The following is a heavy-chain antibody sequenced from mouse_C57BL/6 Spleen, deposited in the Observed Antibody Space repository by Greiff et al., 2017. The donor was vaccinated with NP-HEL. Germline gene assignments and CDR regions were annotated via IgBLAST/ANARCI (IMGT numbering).Heavy chain of an antibody. Sequence: EVQLQQSGAELVRPGASVKLSCTASGFNIKDDYMHWVKQRPEQGLEWIGWIDPENGDTEYAAKFQGKATITADTSSNTAYLQLSSLTSEDTAVYYCTTGATVPDWGQGTTLTVSS. D-gene: IGHD1-1*01. J-gene: IGHJ2*01. CDR1: GFNIKDDY. CDR3: TTGATVPD. V-gene: IGHV14-4*01. CDR2: IDPENGDT.